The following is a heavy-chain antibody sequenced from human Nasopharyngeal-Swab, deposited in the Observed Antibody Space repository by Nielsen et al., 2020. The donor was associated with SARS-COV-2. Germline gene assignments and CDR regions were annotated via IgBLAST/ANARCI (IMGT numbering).Heavy chain of an antibody. CDR3: ARDLVCGEPPEDV. V-gene: IGHV3-33*01. Sequence: GESLKISCAASGFTFSSYGMHWVRQAPGKGLEWVAVIWYDGSNKYYADSVKGRFTISRDNSKNTLYLQMNSLRAEDTAVYYCARDLVCGEPPEDVWGKGTTVTVSS. CDR2: IWYDGSNK. CDR1: GFTFSSYG. D-gene: IGHD2-8*01. J-gene: IGHJ6*04.